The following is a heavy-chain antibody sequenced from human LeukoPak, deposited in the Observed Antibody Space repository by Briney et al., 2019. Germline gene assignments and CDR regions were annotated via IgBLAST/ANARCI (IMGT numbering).Heavy chain of an antibody. CDR2: IYYSGTT. CDR1: GGSNIFYY. Sequence: SGTLSLTCTVTGGSNIFYYWSWIRQPPGKGLAGVGYIYYSGTTNYNPSLKSRVTISVDTAKNQFSLKLSSVTAADTAVYYCARRRDDSTGLLNPTYYYYYMDVWGKGTRVTVSS. V-gene: IGHV4-59*01. J-gene: IGHJ6*03. CDR3: ARRRDDSTGLLNPTYYYYYMDV. D-gene: IGHD3-22*01.